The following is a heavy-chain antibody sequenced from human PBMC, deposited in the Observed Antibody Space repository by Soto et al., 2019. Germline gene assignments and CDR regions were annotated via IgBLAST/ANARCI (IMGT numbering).Heavy chain of an antibody. Sequence: SETLSLTCAVYGGSFSGYYWSWIRQPPGKGLEWIGEINHSGSTNYNPSLKSRVTISVDTSKNQFSLELSSVTAADTAVYYCARGAVPMVYAVLDYWGQGTLVTVSS. CDR3: ARGAVPMVYAVLDY. J-gene: IGHJ4*02. V-gene: IGHV4-34*01. CDR2: INHSGST. CDR1: GGSFSGYY. D-gene: IGHD2-8*01.